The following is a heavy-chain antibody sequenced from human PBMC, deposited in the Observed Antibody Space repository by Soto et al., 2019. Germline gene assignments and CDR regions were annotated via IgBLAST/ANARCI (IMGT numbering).Heavy chain of an antibody. CDR2: INYSGSI. J-gene: IGHJ3*01. D-gene: IGHD3-9*01. CDR1: GASISSYY. V-gene: IGHV4-59*01. Sequence: QVQLQESGPGLVKPSETLSLTCTVSGASISSYYWSWIRQPPGKGLEWIGYINYSGSINYNPSLESRASISGDMSKNQFSLTLTSVTAADTAVYYCARWLTQETFNVWGQGTMVTVSS. CDR3: ARWLTQETFNV.